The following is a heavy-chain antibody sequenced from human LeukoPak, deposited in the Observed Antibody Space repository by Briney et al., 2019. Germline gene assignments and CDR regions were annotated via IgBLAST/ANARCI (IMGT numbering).Heavy chain of an antibody. CDR3: TRAPYSSGWYTVDF. CDR2: ISMSSTYI. V-gene: IGHV3-21*01. CDR1: GFTFSSNA. J-gene: IGHJ4*02. D-gene: IGHD6-19*01. Sequence: GGSLRLSCAASGFTFSSNAMNWVRQAPGKGQEWVSSISMSSTYIYYADSVKGRFTISRDNAKNSLYLQMDSLRDEDTAVYYCTRAPYSSGWYTVDFWGQGTLVTVSS.